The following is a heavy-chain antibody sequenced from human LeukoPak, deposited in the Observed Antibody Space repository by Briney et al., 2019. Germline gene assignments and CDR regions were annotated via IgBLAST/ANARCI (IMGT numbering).Heavy chain of an antibody. V-gene: IGHV3-23*01. D-gene: IGHD2-21*02. CDR3: ARLGVTATLGY. CDR2: ISGSGDNT. Sequence: GGSLRLSCAASGFTFSGFAMSWVRRTPGKGLEWVSGISGSGDNTLYADSVKGRFTISRDNSKNTLYLEMNSLKASDTAMYYCARLGVTATLGYWGQGTLVTVSS. CDR1: GFTFSGFA. J-gene: IGHJ4*02.